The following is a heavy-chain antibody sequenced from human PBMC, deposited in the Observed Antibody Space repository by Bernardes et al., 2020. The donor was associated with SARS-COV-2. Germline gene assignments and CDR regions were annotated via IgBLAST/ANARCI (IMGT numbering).Heavy chain of an antibody. CDR3: ARSAGMDV. V-gene: IGHV3-7*03. Sequence: GSLRLSCVASGFTFSSYWMSWVRQAPGKGLEWVANIKGDGCQISSVDSVKGRFTISRDNAKNLVFLQMNSLRAEDTAIFYCARSAGMDVWGQGTMVTVSS. J-gene: IGHJ6*02. CDR1: GFTFSSYW. CDR2: IKGDGCQI.